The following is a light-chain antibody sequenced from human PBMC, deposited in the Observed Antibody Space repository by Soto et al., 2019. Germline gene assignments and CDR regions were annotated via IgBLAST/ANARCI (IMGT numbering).Light chain of an antibody. CDR3: RSYTTSYTQV. CDR1: SSDVGGYNY. CDR2: EVS. V-gene: IGLV2-14*01. Sequence: QSALTQPASVSGSPGQSITISCTGTSSDVGGYNYVSWYQHHPGKVPKLMIYEVSNRPLGISNRFSGSKSGNTASLTISGLRSEDEADYYCRSYTTSYTQVFGGGTKLTVL. J-gene: IGLJ2*01.